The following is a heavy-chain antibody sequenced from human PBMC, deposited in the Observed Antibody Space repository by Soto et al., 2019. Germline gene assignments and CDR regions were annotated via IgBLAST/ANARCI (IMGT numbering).Heavy chain of an antibody. V-gene: IGHV5-10-1*01. Sequence: PGESLKISCKGSGYSFTSYWTSWVRQMPGKGLEWMGRIDPSDSYTNYSPSFQGHVTISADKSISTAYLQWSSLKASDTVMYYCAISPRGYCSSTSCRELGNYYGMDVWGQGTTVTVSS. D-gene: IGHD2-2*01. J-gene: IGHJ6*02. CDR3: AISPRGYCSSTSCRELGNYYGMDV. CDR1: GYSFTSYW. CDR2: IDPSDSYT.